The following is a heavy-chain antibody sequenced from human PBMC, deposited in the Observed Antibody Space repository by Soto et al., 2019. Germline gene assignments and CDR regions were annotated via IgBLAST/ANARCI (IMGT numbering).Heavy chain of an antibody. CDR2: ISGTGGST. CDR1: GFTFNNYA. J-gene: IGHJ4*02. V-gene: IGHV3-23*01. CDR3: AKGPGTTYYDILTGYYPH. Sequence: GGSLRLSCAASGFTFNNYAMNWVRQAPGKGLEWVATISGTGGSTYYADSVKGRFTISRDNSKNTLYLQMNSLRAEDTAVYYCAKGPGTTYYDILTGYYPHWGQGTLVTVSS. D-gene: IGHD3-9*01.